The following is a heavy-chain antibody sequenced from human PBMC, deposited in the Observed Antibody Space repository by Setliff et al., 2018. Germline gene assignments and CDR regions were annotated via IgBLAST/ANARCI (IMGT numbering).Heavy chain of an antibody. CDR2: IYYSGST. J-gene: IGHJ6*02. CDR3: ARVPSYGSGSYYYYYYGMDV. Sequence: KPSETLSLTCTVSGGSISSRSYYWGWNRQPPGKGLEWIGSIYYSGSTYYKPSLKSRVTISVDTSKNQFSLKLSSVTAADTAVYYCARVPSYGSGSYYYYYYGMDVWGQGTTVTVSS. V-gene: IGHV4-39*07. D-gene: IGHD3-10*01. CDR1: GGSISSRSYY.